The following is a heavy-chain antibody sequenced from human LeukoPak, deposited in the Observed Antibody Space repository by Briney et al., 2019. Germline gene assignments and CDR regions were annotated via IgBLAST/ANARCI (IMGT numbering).Heavy chain of an antibody. CDR3: ARQRVESSSPFDY. CDR2: IYYSGST. Sequence: SETLSLTCTVSGGSISSSSYYWGWIRQPPGKGLEWIGSIYYSGSTYYNPSLKSRVTISVDTSKNQFSLKLSSVTAADTAVYYCARQRVESSSPFDYWGQGTLVTVSS. J-gene: IGHJ4*02. CDR1: GGSISSSSYY. V-gene: IGHV4-39*01. D-gene: IGHD2-2*01.